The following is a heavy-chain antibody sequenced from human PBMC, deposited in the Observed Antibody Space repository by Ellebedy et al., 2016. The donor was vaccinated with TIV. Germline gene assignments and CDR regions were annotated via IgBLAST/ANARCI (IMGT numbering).Heavy chain of an antibody. D-gene: IGHD6-6*01. CDR3: ARDREQLVPYYFDY. CDR2: ISSSSSYI. V-gene: IGHV3-21*01. J-gene: IGHJ4*02. Sequence: GESLKISCAASGFTFSSYSMNWVRQAPGKGLEWVSSISSSSSYIYYADSVKGRFTISRDNAKNSLYLQMNSLRAEDTAVYYCARDREQLVPYYFDYWGQGTLVTVSS. CDR1: GFTFSSYS.